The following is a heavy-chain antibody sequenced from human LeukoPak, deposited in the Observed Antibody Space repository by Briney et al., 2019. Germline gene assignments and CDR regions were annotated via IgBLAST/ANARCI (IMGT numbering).Heavy chain of an antibody. J-gene: IGHJ5*02. Sequence: SETLSLTCTVSGGSISRYYWSWIRHPPGKGLEWIGYIYYGVSTNYNPSLKSRVTISLDTSKKQLSLKVRSVTAADTAIYYCARLLADNWFDPWGQGTLVTVSS. D-gene: IGHD6-13*01. CDR2: IYYGVST. CDR3: ARLLADNWFDP. V-gene: IGHV4-59*08. CDR1: GGSISRYY.